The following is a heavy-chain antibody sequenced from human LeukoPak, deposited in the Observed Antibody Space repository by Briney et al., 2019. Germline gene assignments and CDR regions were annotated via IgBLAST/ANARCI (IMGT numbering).Heavy chain of an antibody. CDR3: ARCLRDEERHYGYYYMDV. Sequence: SDTLSLTCTVAGDSVSVYYGSWIRQPPGKGLEWIGYFYTSANTNYNPSLKSRVTMSVDTSKNQFSLKLTSVTAADTAVYYCARCLRDEERHYGYYYMDVWGKGTTVTVSS. CDR1: GDSVSVYY. CDR2: FYTSANT. J-gene: IGHJ6*03. V-gene: IGHV4-4*09. D-gene: IGHD3-16*01.